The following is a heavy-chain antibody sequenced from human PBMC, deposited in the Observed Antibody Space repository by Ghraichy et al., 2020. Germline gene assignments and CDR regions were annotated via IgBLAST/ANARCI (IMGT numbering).Heavy chain of an antibody. CDR3: ARVGVGPHSPDYFDS. CDR2: ITPLTNTA. Sequence: SVKVSCKASGCTFTSFAISWVRQAPGQGLEWMGRITPLTNTATYAQRFHSRLTLSADESTSTAYMELSSLKSDDTAVYYCARVGVGPHSPDYFDSWGQGPLVTVSS. J-gene: IGHJ4*02. V-gene: IGHV1-69*13. CDR1: GCTFTSFA. D-gene: IGHD2-21*01.